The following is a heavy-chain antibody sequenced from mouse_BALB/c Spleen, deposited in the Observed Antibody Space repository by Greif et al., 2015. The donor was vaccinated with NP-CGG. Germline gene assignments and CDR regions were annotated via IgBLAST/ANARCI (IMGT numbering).Heavy chain of an antibody. CDR2: IWAGGST. V-gene: IGHV2-9*02. CDR1: GFSLTSYG. D-gene: IGHD2-4*01. CDR3: ARERSMITYYFDY. Sequence: VQLQESGPGLAAPSQSLSITCTVSGFSLTSYGVHWVRQPPGKGLEWLGVIWAGGSTNYNSALMSRLSISKDNSKSQVFLKMNGLQTDDTAMYYCARERSMITYYFDYWGQGTTLTVSS. J-gene: IGHJ2*01.